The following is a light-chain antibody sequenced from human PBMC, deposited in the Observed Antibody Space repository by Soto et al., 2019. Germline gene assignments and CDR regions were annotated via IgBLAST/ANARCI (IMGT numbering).Light chain of an antibody. CDR2: WAS. Sequence: DIVMTQSPDSLAVSLGERATINCKSSQSVLYSSNNKNYLAWYQQKPGQPPKLLIYWASTRESGVPDRFSGSGSGTAFTLAISSLQAEDVAVYGCQQYYRPWTFGQGTKVEIK. J-gene: IGKJ1*01. V-gene: IGKV4-1*01. CDR3: QQYYRPWT. CDR1: QSVLYSSNNKNY.